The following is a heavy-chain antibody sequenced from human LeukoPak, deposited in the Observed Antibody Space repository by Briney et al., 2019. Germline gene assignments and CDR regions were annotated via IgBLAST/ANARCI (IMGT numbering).Heavy chain of an antibody. CDR1: GGSISTYY. CDR2: IYYSGST. J-gene: IGHJ3*02. V-gene: IGHV4-59*08. D-gene: IGHD4-23*01. CDR3: ARRDGGAAFDI. Sequence: SETLSLTCTVSGGSISTYYWSWIRQPPGKGLEWIGYIYYSGSTNSNPSLKSRVTISVDTSKNQLSLKLTSVTAADTAVYYCARRDGGAAFDIWGQGTMVTVSS.